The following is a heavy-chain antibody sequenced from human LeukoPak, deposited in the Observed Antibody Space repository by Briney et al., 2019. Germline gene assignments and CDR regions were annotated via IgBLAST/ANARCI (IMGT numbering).Heavy chain of an antibody. V-gene: IGHV3-53*01. CDR1: GFTVSSNY. D-gene: IGHD3-22*01. Sequence: PGGSLRLSCAASGFTVSSNYMSWVRQAPGKGLELVSVIYSADSTYYADSVKGRFTISRDNSKNTLCLQMNSLRAEDTAVYYCATVEYYDSSGSCYFQHWGQGTLLTVSS. CDR3: ATVEYYDSSGSCYFQH. CDR2: IYSADST. J-gene: IGHJ1*01.